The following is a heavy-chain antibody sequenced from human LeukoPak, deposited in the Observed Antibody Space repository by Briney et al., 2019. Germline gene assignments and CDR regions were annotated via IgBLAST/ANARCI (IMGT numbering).Heavy chain of an antibody. J-gene: IGHJ4*02. D-gene: IGHD2-8*02. CDR2: ISSSSSYI. CDR3: ARDRGFSSVVYSDY. V-gene: IGHV3-21*01. Sequence: GGSLRLSCAASGFTFSSYAMSWVRQAPGKGLEWVSSISSSSSYIYYADSVKGRFTISRDNAKNSLYLQMNSLRAEDTAVYYCARDRGFSSVVYSDYWGQGTLVTVSS. CDR1: GFTFSSYA.